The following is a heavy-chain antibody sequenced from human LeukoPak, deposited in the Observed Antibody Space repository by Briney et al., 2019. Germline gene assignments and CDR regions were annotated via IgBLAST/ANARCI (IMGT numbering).Heavy chain of an antibody. CDR2: ISYDGSNS. Sequence: GGSLRLSCAASGFTFSSYTMHWVRQAPGKGLEWVAVISYDGSNSYYADSVKGRFTISRDNSKNTLYLQMNSLRAEDTAVYYCAGVDTAIIRDGLWYFDLCGRGTLVTVSS. CDR3: AGVDTAIIRDGLWYFDL. CDR1: GFTFSSYT. V-gene: IGHV3-30-3*01. J-gene: IGHJ2*01. D-gene: IGHD5-18*01.